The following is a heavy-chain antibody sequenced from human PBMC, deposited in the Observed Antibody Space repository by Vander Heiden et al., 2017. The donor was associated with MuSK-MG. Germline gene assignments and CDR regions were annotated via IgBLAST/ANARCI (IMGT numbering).Heavy chain of an antibody. CDR1: GYPFTSYY. D-gene: IGHD3-10*01. J-gene: IGHJ5*02. CDR2: INPSGGST. Sequence: QVQLVQSGAEVKKPGASVKVSCKASGYPFTSYYMHWVRQAPGQGLEWMGIINPSGGSTSYAQKFQGRVTMTRDTSTSTVYMELSSLRSEDTAVYYCARDRVRGVIASNWFDPWGQGTLVTVSS. CDR3: ARDRVRGVIASNWFDP. V-gene: IGHV1-46*03.